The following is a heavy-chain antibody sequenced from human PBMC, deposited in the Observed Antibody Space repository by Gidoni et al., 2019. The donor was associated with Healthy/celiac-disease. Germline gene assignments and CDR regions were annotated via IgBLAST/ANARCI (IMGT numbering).Heavy chain of an antibody. CDR3: AKGGTGYSSGWYGIDY. CDR1: GFTFSSYA. D-gene: IGHD6-19*01. CDR2: ISGSGGST. V-gene: IGHV3-23*01. J-gene: IGHJ4*02. Sequence: EVQLLESGGGLVQPGGSLRLSCAASGFTFSSYALSWVRQAPGKGLEWVSAISGSGGSTYYADSVKGRFTISRDNSKNTLYLQMNSLRAEDTAVYYCAKGGTGYSSGWYGIDYWGQGTLVTVSS.